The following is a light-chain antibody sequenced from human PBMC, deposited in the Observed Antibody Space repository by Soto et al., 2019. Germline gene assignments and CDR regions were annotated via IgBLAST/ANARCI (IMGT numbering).Light chain of an antibody. J-gene: IGKJ1*01. Sequence: EIVLAQCPGTLSLSTGETATLSYRSSQTVNSDYLAWFQQRPGQAPRLLIFATSSRATGIPDRFSGSGYGTDFILTISRLETEDFAVYYCQQYGSTPVTFGQGTKVDIK. CDR1: QTVNSDY. CDR2: ATS. V-gene: IGKV3-20*01. CDR3: QQYGSTPVT.